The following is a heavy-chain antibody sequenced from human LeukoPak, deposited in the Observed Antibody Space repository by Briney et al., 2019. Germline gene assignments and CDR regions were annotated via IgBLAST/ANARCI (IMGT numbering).Heavy chain of an antibody. CDR1: GFTFSDYY. CDR3: ARTRYYYNSRSYGAPYYFDY. J-gene: IGHJ4*02. Sequence: GSLRLSYAASGFTFSDYYMTWIRQAPGRGLEWIGSSYYSGSTYYNPSLKSRVTISVDTSKNQFSLKLSSVTAADTAVYYCARTRYYYNSRSYGAPYYFDYWGQGTLVTVSS. CDR2: SYYSGST. D-gene: IGHD3-10*01. V-gene: IGHV4-38-2*01.